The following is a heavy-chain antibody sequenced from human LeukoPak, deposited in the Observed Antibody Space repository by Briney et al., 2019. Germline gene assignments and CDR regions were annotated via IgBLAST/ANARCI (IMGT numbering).Heavy chain of an antibody. J-gene: IGHJ4*02. D-gene: IGHD7-27*01. CDR3: ARGLPNWGYDY. CDR1: GYTFTIYD. Sequence: EASVKVSCTASGYTFTIYDFNWVRQAPGQRPEWMGWMSPNSGDTGYAQKFQDRVTMTRNTSISTAYMELSSLRSDDTAVYYCARGLPNWGYDYWGPGTLVTVSS. CDR2: MSPNSGDT. V-gene: IGHV1-8*01.